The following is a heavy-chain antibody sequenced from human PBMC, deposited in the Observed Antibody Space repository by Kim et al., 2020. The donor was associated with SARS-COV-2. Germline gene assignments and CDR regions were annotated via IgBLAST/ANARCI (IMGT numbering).Heavy chain of an antibody. D-gene: IGHD3-10*01. CDR3: AKDTGSGSSFDD. CDR2: GII. J-gene: IGHJ4*02. V-gene: IGHV3-9*01. Sequence: GIIGYADSVKGRFTISRDNAKNSLYLQMNSLRAEDTALYYCAKDTGSGSSFDDWCQGTLVTVSS.